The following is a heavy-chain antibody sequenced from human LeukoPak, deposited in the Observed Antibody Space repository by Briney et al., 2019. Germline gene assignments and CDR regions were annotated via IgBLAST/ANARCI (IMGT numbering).Heavy chain of an antibody. Sequence: SETLSLTCTVSGGSISSYYWSWIRQPPGKGLEWIGYLYYSGSTNYNPSLKSRVTISVDTSKNQFSLGLSSVTAADTAVYYCARSNGFNDAFDIWGQGTMVTVSS. CDR1: GGSISSYY. CDR2: LYYSGST. J-gene: IGHJ3*02. D-gene: IGHD4-17*01. CDR3: ARSNGFNDAFDI. V-gene: IGHV4-59*01.